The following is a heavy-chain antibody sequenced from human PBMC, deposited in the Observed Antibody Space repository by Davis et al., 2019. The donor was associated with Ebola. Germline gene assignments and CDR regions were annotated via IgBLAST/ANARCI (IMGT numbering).Heavy chain of an antibody. CDR3: ARDGDCSSTSCQPA. CDR2: IYASGST. D-gene: IGHD2-2*01. CDR1: GGSISSGSYY. Sequence: PSETLSLTCTVSGGSISSGSYYWSWIRQPAGKGLEWIGHIYASGSTNYNTSLKSRVTISVDTSKNQFSLKLSSVTAADTAVYYCARDGDCSSTSCQPAWGQGTLVTVSS. J-gene: IGHJ5*02. V-gene: IGHV4-61*09.